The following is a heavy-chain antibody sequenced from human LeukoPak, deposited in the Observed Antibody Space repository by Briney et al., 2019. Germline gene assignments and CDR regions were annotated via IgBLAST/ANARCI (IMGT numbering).Heavy chain of an antibody. V-gene: IGHV3-48*01. CDR1: GFTFSSYS. CDR2: ISSTSSTI. Sequence: GGSLRLSCAASGFTFSSYSMNWVRQAPGKGLEWVSYISSTSSTIYYADSVEGRFTISRDNAKNSLFLQMNNLRAEDTAVYYCAAVIDYWGQGTLVTVSS. CDR3: AAVIDY. J-gene: IGHJ4*02.